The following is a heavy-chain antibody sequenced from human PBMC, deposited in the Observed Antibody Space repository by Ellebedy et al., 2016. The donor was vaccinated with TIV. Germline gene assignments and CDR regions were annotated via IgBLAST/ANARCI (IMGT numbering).Heavy chain of an antibody. J-gene: IGHJ4*02. CDR3: ARDPGVYGDYLYYFDY. CDR1: GFTFSSYG. Sequence: GESLKISXAASGFTFSSYGMHWVRQAPGKGLEWVAVIWYDGSNKYYADSVKGRFTISRDNSKNTLYLQMNSLRAQDTAVYYCARDPGVYGDYLYYFDYWGQGTLVTVSS. CDR2: IWYDGSNK. V-gene: IGHV3-33*08. D-gene: IGHD4-17*01.